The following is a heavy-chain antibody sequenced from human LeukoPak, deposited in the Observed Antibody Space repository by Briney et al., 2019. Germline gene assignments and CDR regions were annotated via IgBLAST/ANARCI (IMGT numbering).Heavy chain of an antibody. V-gene: IGHV1-2*02. J-gene: IGHJ4*02. Sequence: ASVKVSCKASGYTFTXYYMHWVRQAPGQGLEWMGWINPNSGGTNYAQKFQGRVTMTRDTSISTAYMELSRLRSDDTAVYYCARWYYYDSSGYSAFDYWGQGTLVTVSS. D-gene: IGHD3-22*01. CDR3: ARWYYYDSSGYSAFDY. CDR2: INPNSGGT. CDR1: GYTFTXYY.